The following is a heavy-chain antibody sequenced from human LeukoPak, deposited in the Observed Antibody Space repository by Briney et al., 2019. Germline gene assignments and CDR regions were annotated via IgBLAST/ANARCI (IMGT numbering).Heavy chain of an antibody. CDR1: GGSISSGSYY. CDR3: ARDLGYCSGGSCYTSWFDP. D-gene: IGHD2-15*01. Sequence: SETLSLTCTVSGGSISSGSYYWSWIRQPPGKGLEWIGYIYYSGSTNYNPSLKSRVTISVDTSKNQFSLKLSSVTAADTAVYYCARDLGYCSGGSCYTSWFDPWGQGTLVTVSS. CDR2: IYYSGST. J-gene: IGHJ5*02. V-gene: IGHV4-61*01.